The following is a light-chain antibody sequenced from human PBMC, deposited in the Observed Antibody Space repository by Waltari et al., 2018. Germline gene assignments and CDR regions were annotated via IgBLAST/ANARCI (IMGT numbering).Light chain of an antibody. V-gene: IGKV3-11*01. J-gene: IGKJ4*01. CDR1: QSVNEY. Sequence: EIVLTQSPATLSLSPGERATLSCRASQSVNEYLAWYQQIPGQAPRLLIYDASNRATGIPARFSGSGSGTDFTLTISSLQAEDVAVYYCQQYSNTPLTFGGGTRVEIK. CDR3: QQYSNTPLT. CDR2: DAS.